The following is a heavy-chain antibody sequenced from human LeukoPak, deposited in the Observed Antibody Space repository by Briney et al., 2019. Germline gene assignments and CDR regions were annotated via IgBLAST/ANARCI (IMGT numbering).Heavy chain of an antibody. CDR1: GGTFSSYA. J-gene: IGHJ4*02. Sequence: GASVKVSCKASGGTFSSYAISWVRQAPGQGLEWMGVIIPIFGTANYAQKFQGRVTITADESTSTAYMELSSLRSEDTAVYYCARERGRVMQQLVPYFDCWGQGTLVTVSS. CDR2: IIPIFGTA. CDR3: ARERGRVMQQLVPYFDC. D-gene: IGHD6-13*01. V-gene: IGHV1-69*13.